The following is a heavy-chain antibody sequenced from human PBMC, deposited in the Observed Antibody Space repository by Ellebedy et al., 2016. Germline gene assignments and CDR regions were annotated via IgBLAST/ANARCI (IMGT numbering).Heavy chain of an antibody. V-gene: IGHV4-34*01. CDR2: INHSGST. Sequence: SETLSLTCAVYGGSFSGYYWSWIRQPPGKGLEWIGEINHSGSTNYNPSLKSRVTISVDTSKNQFSLKLSSVTAADTAVYYCARGPRGAAVARSLINDYWGQGTLVTVSS. CDR1: GGSFSGYY. D-gene: IGHD6-19*01. J-gene: IGHJ4*02. CDR3: ARGPRGAAVARSLINDY.